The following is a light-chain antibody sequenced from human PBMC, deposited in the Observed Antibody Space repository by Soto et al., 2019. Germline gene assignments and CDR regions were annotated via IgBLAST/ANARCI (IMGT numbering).Light chain of an antibody. CDR3: HYYDSSPPYT. Sequence: EIVLTQSPATLSLSPGERATLSCRASRSFASSYLAWYQHKPGQAPRLLIYAASSRATGIPDRFIGSGSGTDFTLTISRLEPDDSAVYYCHYYDSSPPYTFGQGTKLEIK. CDR2: AAS. J-gene: IGKJ2*01. V-gene: IGKV3-20*01. CDR1: RSFASSY.